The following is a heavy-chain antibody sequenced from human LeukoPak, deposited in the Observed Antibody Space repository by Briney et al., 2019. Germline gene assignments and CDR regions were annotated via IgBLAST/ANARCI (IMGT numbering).Heavy chain of an antibody. Sequence: SETLSLTCTVSGYSISSGYYWGWVRQPPGKGLEWIGEINHSGSTNYNPSLKSRVTISVDTSKNQFSLKLSSVTAADTAVYYCARSLTNPEDYWGQGTLVTVSS. V-gene: IGHV4-38-2*02. CDR3: ARSLTNPEDY. D-gene: IGHD4/OR15-4a*01. CDR2: INHSGST. CDR1: GYSISSGYY. J-gene: IGHJ4*02.